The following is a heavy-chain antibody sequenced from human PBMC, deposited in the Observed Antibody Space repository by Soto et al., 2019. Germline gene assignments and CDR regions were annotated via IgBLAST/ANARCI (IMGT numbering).Heavy chain of an antibody. CDR1: GFTFISYA. CDR2: ISGSGGST. D-gene: IGHD3-10*01. CDR3: AKSPPYITMVRGVIAVLPYYYYMDV. J-gene: IGHJ6*03. V-gene: IGHV3-23*01. Sequence: GGSLRLSCAASGFTFISYAMSWVLQAPWEGLEWVSAISGSGGSTYYADSVKGRFTISRDNSKNTLYLQMNSLRAEDTAVYYCAKSPPYITMVRGVIAVLPYYYYMDVWGKGTTVTVSS.